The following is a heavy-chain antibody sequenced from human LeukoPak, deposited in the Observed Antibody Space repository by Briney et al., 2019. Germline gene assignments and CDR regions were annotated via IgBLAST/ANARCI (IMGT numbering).Heavy chain of an antibody. Sequence: GGSLRLSCAASGFTFSSYAMHWVRQAPGKGLDWVAVISYDGSNKYHADSVQGRFTISKDNSKNTLYLQMNSLRAEDTAVYYCARSGGDYVASVTFKDYWGQGTLVTVSS. J-gene: IGHJ4*02. CDR1: GFTFSSYA. D-gene: IGHD4-17*01. V-gene: IGHV3-30-3*01. CDR2: ISYDGSNK. CDR3: ARSGGDYVASVTFKDY.